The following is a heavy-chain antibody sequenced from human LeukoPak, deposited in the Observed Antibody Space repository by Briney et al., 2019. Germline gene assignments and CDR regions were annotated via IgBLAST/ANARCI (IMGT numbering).Heavy chain of an antibody. V-gene: IGHV3-30*18. J-gene: IGHJ6*04. D-gene: IGHD6-19*01. CDR3: AKVGAVAGTDYYYYGMDV. CDR2: ISYDGSNK. CDR1: GFTFSSYG. Sequence: PGGSLRLSCAASGFTFSSYGMHWVRQAPGKGLEWVAVISYDGSNKYYADSVKGRFTISSDNSKNTLYLQMNSLRAEDTAVYYCAKVGAVAGTDYYYYGMDVWGKGTTVTVSS.